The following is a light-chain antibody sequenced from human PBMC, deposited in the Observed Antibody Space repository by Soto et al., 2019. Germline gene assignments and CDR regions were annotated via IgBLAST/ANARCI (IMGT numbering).Light chain of an antibody. V-gene: IGLV2-23*01. Sequence: QSVLTLPASVSGSPGQSITISCTGTSSDVGSHNLVSWYQQYPGKAPKLIIFEASKRPSGVSNRFSGSKSGSTASLTISGLQAEDEADYYCCSNAASSTYVFGSGTKVTV. J-gene: IGLJ1*01. CDR3: CSNAASSTYV. CDR2: EAS. CDR1: SSDVGSHNL.